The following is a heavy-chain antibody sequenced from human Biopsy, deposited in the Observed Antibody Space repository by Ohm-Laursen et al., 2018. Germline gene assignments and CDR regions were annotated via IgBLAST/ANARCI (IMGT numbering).Heavy chain of an antibody. CDR1: GDSISTSTTYY. CDR2: IYNSETT. J-gene: IGHJ5*02. CDR3: ARHPTGFWFDP. V-gene: IGHV4-39*01. Sequence: SDTLSLTSTVSGDSISTSTTYYWAWLRQPPGKGLEWIGSIYNSETTFYNPPLRSRVAISVDTTTTQFSLKLSSVTAADTALYYCARHPTGFWFDPWGHGTLVTVSS.